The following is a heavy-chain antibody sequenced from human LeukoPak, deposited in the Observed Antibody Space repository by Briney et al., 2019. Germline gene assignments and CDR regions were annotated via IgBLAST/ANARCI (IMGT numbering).Heavy chain of an antibody. CDR3: ARGPPNWGFDF. D-gene: IGHD7-27*01. CDR1: GYTFTSDD. V-gene: IGHV1-8*01. CDR2: MSPNSGDT. Sequence: ASVKVSCKASGYTFTSDDINWVRQATGQGLEWMGWMSPNSGDTGYAQKFQGRVTMTRDTSISTAYMELTSLRSEDTAIYYCARGPPNWGFDFWGQGALVTVSS. J-gene: IGHJ4*02.